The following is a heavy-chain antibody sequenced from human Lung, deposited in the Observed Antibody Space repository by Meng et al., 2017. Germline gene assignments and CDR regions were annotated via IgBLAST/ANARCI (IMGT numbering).Heavy chain of an antibody. Sequence: QVQIVQAGAEVKKPGAAVQVSLKPSGHTFTSYSIYGVRQDPGQRPTWTGRIKTGNGAATYSQKFQGRVTMTRDTSASTAYMEMSSLTSEDTATYYCARHPRELPSWGQGTLVTVSS. J-gene: IGHJ4*02. V-gene: IGHV1-3*04. CDR2: IKTGNGAA. CDR1: GHTFTSYS. CDR3: ARHPRELPS. D-gene: IGHD1-26*01.